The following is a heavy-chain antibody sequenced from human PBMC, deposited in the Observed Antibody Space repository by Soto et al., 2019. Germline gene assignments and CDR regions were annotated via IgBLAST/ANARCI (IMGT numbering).Heavy chain of an antibody. CDR2: ISYDGSNK. D-gene: IGHD6-19*01. J-gene: IGHJ4*02. CDR1: GFTFSSYG. V-gene: IGHV3-30*18. CDR3: AKDRREYSSGLDYFDY. Sequence: GESKSLSCTASGFTFSSYGMHWVRQAPGKGLEWVAVISYDGSNKYYADSVKGRFTISRDNSKNTLYLQMNSLRAEDTAVYYCAKDRREYSSGLDYFDYWGQGTLVTVSS.